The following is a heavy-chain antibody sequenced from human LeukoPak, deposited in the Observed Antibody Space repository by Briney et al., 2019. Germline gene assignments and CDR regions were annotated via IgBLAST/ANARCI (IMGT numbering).Heavy chain of an antibody. Sequence: GESLKISCKGSGYSFTSYWIDWVRQMPGKGLEWMGIIYPGDSDTRYRPSFQGQVTISADKSISTAYLQWSSLKASGTAMYYCARLYCSGGSCYFDYWGQGTLVTVSS. D-gene: IGHD2-15*01. CDR3: ARLYCSGGSCYFDY. V-gene: IGHV5-51*01. CDR1: GYSFTSYW. CDR2: IYPGDSDT. J-gene: IGHJ4*02.